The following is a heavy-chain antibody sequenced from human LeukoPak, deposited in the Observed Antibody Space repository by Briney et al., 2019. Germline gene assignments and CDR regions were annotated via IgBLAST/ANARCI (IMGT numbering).Heavy chain of an antibody. CDR3: AREAIAVAAPYFDY. CDR2: ISYDGSNK. J-gene: IGHJ4*02. Sequence: GGSLRLSCAASGFTFSSYGMHWVRQAPGKGLEWVAVISYDGSNKYYADSVKGRFTISRDNSKNSLYLQMNSLRAEDTAVYYCAREAIAVAAPYFDYWGQGTLVTVSS. D-gene: IGHD6-19*01. CDR1: GFTFSSYG. V-gene: IGHV3-30*03.